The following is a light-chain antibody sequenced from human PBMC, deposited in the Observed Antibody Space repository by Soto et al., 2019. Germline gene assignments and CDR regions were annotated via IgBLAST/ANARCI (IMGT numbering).Light chain of an antibody. CDR3: TSYTGSSTLV. CDR1: SSDIGGYKY. J-gene: IGLJ1*01. CDR2: EVN. Sequence: QSLLTQPASVSGSPGQSITTSCTGTSSDIGGYKYVSWYQQHPGKVPNLMIYEVNTRPSGISNRFSGSKSGNTASLTISGLQAEDEADYYCTSYTGSSTLVFGSGTKVT. V-gene: IGLV2-14*01.